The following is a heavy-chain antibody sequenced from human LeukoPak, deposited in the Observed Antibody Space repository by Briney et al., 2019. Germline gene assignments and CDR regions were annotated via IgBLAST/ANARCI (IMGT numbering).Heavy chain of an antibody. CDR3: AKGPVGVTSDPYLDS. J-gene: IGHJ4*02. D-gene: IGHD2-21*02. CDR1: GFTFSSCA. Sequence: GGSLRLSCAASGFTFSSCAMHWVRQAPGKGMERVALISYDGSNNYYAESVKGRFTISRNNSKKTLYLQIDSLSAEDTAVYYCAKGPVGVTSDPYLDSWGQGTLVTVSS. CDR2: ISYDGSNN. V-gene: IGHV3-30*18.